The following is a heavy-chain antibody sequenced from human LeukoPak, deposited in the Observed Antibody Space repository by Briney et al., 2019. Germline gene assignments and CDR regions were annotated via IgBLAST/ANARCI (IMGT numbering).Heavy chain of an antibody. CDR3: AKDIVATAETYYFDY. CDR2: ISGDGTNK. V-gene: IGHV3-30*18. Sequence: GGSLRLSCAASGFTFSNYGMHWVRQAPGKGLEWVAVISGDGTNKFYVDSVKGRFTIPRDNSKNTLYLQMNSLRAEDTAVYYCAKDIVATAETYYFDYWGQGTLVTVSS. CDR1: GFTFSNYG. J-gene: IGHJ4*02. D-gene: IGHD2-2*01.